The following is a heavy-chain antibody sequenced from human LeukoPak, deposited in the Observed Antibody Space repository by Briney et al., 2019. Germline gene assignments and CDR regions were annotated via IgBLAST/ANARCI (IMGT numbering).Heavy chain of an antibody. Sequence: GGSLRLSCAASGFTFSAYDMNWVRQAPGKGLEWVSYISRSNNVYYADSVKGRFTISRDNAKNSLYLQMNSLRAEDTAVYYCARGIAAAGYFDYWGQGTLVTVSS. CDR1: GFTFSAYD. V-gene: IGHV3-48*01. CDR2: ISRSNNV. D-gene: IGHD6-13*01. CDR3: ARGIAAAGYFDY. J-gene: IGHJ4*02.